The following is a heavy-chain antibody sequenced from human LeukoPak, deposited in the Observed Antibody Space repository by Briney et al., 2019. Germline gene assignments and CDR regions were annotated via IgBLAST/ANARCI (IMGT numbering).Heavy chain of an antibody. V-gene: IGHV4-34*01. CDR3: AVRIVGATRDY. CDR1: GGSFSSYY. D-gene: IGHD1-26*01. Sequence: PSETLSLTCAVYGGSFSSYYWSWIRQPPGKGLEWIGEINHSGSTNYNPSLKSRVTISVDTSKNQFSLKLSSVTAADTAVYYCAVRIVGATRDYWGQGTLVTVSS. J-gene: IGHJ4*02. CDR2: INHSGST.